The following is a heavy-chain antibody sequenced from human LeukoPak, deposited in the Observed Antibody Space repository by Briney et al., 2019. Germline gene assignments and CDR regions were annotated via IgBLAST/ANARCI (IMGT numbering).Heavy chain of an antibody. D-gene: IGHD6-19*01. CDR1: GGSMSSYY. Sequence: SETLSLTCTVSGGSMSSYYWSWIRQPPGKGLEWIGYIYYNGKTNYSPSLNSRVTISVDTSRNQFSLKLNSVPAADTAVYYCARGGWSVDYWGQGTLVTVSS. J-gene: IGHJ4*02. V-gene: IGHV4-59*08. CDR2: IYYNGKT. CDR3: ARGGWSVDY.